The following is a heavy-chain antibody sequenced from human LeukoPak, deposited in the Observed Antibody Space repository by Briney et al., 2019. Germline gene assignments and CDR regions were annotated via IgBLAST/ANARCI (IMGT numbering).Heavy chain of an antibody. V-gene: IGHV4-34*01. CDR3: ARGLSRQNITYCGGDCYYLFDY. Sequence: PSETLSLTCAVYGGSFSGYYWSWIRQPPAKGLEWIGEINHSESTNYNPSLKSRVTISVDTSKNQFSLKLSSVTAADTAVYYCARGLSRQNITYCGGDCYYLFDYWGQGTLVTVSS. CDR2: INHSEST. D-gene: IGHD2-21*02. CDR1: GGSFSGYY. J-gene: IGHJ4*02.